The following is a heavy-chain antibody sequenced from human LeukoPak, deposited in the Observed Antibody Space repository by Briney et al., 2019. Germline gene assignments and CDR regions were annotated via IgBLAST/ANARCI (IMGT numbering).Heavy chain of an antibody. CDR1: GFTFSSYS. D-gene: IGHD2-2*01. CDR2: ISSSSSYI. J-gene: IGHJ4*02. CDR3: ATPRYCGSTSCYYLDD. V-gene: IGHV3-21*01. Sequence: TGGSLRLSCAASGFTFSSYSMNWVRQAPGKGLEWVSSISSSSSYIYYADSVKGRFTISRDNAKNSLYLQMNSLRAEDTAVYYCATPRYCGSTSCYYLDDWGQGTLVTVSS.